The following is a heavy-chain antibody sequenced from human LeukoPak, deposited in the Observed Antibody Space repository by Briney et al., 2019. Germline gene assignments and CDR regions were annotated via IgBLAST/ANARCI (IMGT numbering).Heavy chain of an antibody. CDR2: IYSSGNT. J-gene: IGHJ3*02. D-gene: IGHD2/OR15-2a*01. CDR3: ARSFDTNAFDI. CDR1: GDSISIYY. V-gene: IGHV4-4*07. Sequence: KPSETLSLTCTVSGDSISIYYWSWIRQPAGRELEWIGRIYSSGNTNYNPSLKSRVTMSVDTSKNQFSLNLRSVTTADTAVYYCARSFDTNAFDIWGQGTMVTVSS.